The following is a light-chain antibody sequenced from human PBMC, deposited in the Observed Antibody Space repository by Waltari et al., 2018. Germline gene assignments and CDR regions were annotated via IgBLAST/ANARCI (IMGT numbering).Light chain of an antibody. V-gene: IGLV2-23*02. J-gene: IGLJ3*02. CDR2: HVD. Sequence: QSALTQPASVSGSPGQSLTISCSGASGHVGWFDLVSWYQQHPGKAPQLIIYHVDDRPSGVSYRFSASKSGHTASLTISGLQPEDEADYYCCSYAGNKWLFGGGTKVTVL. CDR3: CSYAGNKWL. CDR1: SGHVGWFDL.